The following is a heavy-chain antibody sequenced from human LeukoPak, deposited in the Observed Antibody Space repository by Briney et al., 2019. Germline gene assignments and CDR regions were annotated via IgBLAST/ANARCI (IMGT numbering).Heavy chain of an antibody. D-gene: IGHD3-9*01. CDR3: ARAITYYDILTGYSREDYFDY. J-gene: IGHJ4*02. V-gene: IGHV4-39*07. CDR2: IYYSGST. Sequence: SETLSLTCTVSGGSISGSSYYWGWIRQPPGKGLEWIGSIYYSGSTYYKPSLKSRVTISVDTSKNQLSLKLNSVTAADTAVYYCARAITYYDILTGYSREDYFDYWGQGTLVTVSS. CDR1: GGSISGSSYY.